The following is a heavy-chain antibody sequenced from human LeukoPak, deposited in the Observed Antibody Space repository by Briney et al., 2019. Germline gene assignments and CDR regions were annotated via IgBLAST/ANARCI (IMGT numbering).Heavy chain of an antibody. Sequence: ASVKVSCKASGYTFTGYYMHWVRQAPGQGLEWMGWINPNSGGTNYAQKLQGRVTMTTDTSTSTAYMELRSLRSDDTAVYYCARELVEMATFNGYGMDVWGQGTTVTVSS. J-gene: IGHJ6*02. CDR1: GYTFTGYY. D-gene: IGHD5-24*01. CDR3: ARELVEMATFNGYGMDV. V-gene: IGHV1-2*02. CDR2: INPNSGGT.